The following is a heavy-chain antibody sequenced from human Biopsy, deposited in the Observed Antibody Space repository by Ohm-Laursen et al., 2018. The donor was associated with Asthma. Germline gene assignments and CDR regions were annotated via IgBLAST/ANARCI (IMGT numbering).Heavy chain of an antibody. CDR2: TMTVFGTT. Sequence: ASSVKVSCKAPGGTFSNFAISWVRQAPGQGLEWLGGTMTVFGTTNFAKMFQGRVTIPADVSPSTAYMEVTSLRSEDTAIYYRARCQVGYSSGWSLLLKKIYYPGMDVWGQGTAVTVSS. V-gene: IGHV1-69*01. CDR3: ARCQVGYSSGWSLLLKKIYYPGMDV. CDR1: GGTFSNFA. J-gene: IGHJ6*02. D-gene: IGHD6-19*01.